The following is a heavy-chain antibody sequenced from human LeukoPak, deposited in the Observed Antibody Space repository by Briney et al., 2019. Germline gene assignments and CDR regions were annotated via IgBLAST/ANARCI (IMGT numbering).Heavy chain of an antibody. CDR3: ATLGRRWDYFDF. J-gene: IGHJ4*02. CDR2: IKTKGDGGTT. CDR1: GFTFSNYA. D-gene: IGHD3-10*01. V-gene: IGHV3-15*01. Sequence: GGSLRLSCAASGFTFSNYAMNWVRQAPGKGLEWIGRIKTKGDGGTTDYAAPVKGRFTISRDDSKNTVYLQMNSLKIEDTAVYSCATLGRRWDYFDFWGRGTLVTVSP.